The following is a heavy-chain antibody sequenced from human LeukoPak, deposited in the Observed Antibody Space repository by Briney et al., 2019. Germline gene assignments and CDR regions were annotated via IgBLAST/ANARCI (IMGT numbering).Heavy chain of an antibody. Sequence: SVQVSCKASGGTFTNYAINWVRQAPGQGLEWMGRIIPILDVTNCPQKFPRRVTITADQSTSTAYMELSSLRSEDTAVYYCARGGGVDILTGFQSWGHGTLVPVSS. V-gene: IGHV1-69*04. D-gene: IGHD3-9*01. J-gene: IGHJ5*01. CDR3: ARGGGVDILTGFQS. CDR1: GGTFTNYA. CDR2: IIPILDVT.